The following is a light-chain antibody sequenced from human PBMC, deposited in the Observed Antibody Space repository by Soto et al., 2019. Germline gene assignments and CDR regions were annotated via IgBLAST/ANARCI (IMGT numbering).Light chain of an antibody. CDR3: QSYDRSLSGVV. CDR1: SSNIGAGYD. Sequence: QSVLTQPPSVSGAPGQRVTISCTGSSSNIGAGYDVHWYQQLPGTAPKLLIYGNSNRPSGVPDRFSGSKSGTSASLAITGLQAEDEADYCCQSYDRSLSGVVFGGGTKLTVL. J-gene: IGLJ2*01. CDR2: GNS. V-gene: IGLV1-40*01.